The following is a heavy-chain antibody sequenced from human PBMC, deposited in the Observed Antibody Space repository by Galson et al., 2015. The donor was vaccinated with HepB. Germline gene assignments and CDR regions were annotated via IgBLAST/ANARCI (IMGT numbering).Heavy chain of an antibody. J-gene: IGHJ5*02. CDR2: INPSGGST. CDR3: ARDSATNRGYYGSGSQYNWFDP. V-gene: IGHV1-46*01. Sequence: SVKVSCKASGYTFTSYYMHWVRQAPGQGLEWMGIINPSGGSTSYAQKFQGRVTMTRDTSTSTVYMELSSLRSEDTAVYYCARDSATNRGYYGSGSQYNWFDPWGQGTLVTVSS. D-gene: IGHD3-10*01. CDR1: GYTFTSYY.